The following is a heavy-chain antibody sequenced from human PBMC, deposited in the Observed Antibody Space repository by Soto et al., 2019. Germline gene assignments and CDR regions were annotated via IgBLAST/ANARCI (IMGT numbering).Heavy chain of an antibody. Sequence: SQTLSLTCAISGDSVSSNSAAWNWIRQSPSRGLEWLGRTYYRSKWYNDYAVSVKSRITINPDTSKNQFSLQLNSVTPEDTAVYYCARDGGSGSYYGENYFDYWGQGTLVTVSS. V-gene: IGHV6-1*01. D-gene: IGHD1-26*01. CDR3: ARDGGSGSYYGENYFDY. CDR2: TYYRSKWYN. J-gene: IGHJ4*02. CDR1: GDSVSSNSAA.